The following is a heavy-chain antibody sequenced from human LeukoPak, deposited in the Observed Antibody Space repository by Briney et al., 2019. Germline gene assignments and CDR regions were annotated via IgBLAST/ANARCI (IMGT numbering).Heavy chain of an antibody. CDR1: GGFISSYY. Sequence: SETLSLTCTVSGGFISSYYWSWIRQPPGKGLEWIGYIHYRGSTNYNPSLRSRVTMSVDTSKNQFSLKLSSVTAADTAVYYCASLSARDYWGQGTLVTVSS. V-gene: IGHV4-59*01. CDR2: IHYRGST. CDR3: ASLSARDY. J-gene: IGHJ4*02.